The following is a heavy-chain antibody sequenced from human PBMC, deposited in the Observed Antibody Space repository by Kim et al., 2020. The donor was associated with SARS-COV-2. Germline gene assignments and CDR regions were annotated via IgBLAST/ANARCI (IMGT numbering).Heavy chain of an antibody. J-gene: IGHJ6*02. D-gene: IGHD2-15*01. V-gene: IGHV3-33*03. CDR3: AKNNGFDGYSYYYYGMDL. Sequence: VKGRFTISRENSKNTVYLQMSSLRVGDTAVYYCAKNNGFDGYSYYYYGMDLWGQGTAVTVSS.